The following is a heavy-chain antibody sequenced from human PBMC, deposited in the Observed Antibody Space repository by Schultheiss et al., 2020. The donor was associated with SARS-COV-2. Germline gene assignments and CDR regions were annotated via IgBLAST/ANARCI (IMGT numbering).Heavy chain of an antibody. CDR3: ARQYNMNDGSYYYYMDV. CDR1: GDSFTDHW. CDR2: IYPSDSDA. Sequence: GESLKISCKGSGDSFTDHWIGWVRQMPGKGLEWMGIIYPSDSDARYSPSFQGRVTISADKSVDTAYLQWSSLKASDTAIYYCARQYNMNDGSYYYYMDVWGRGTTVTVSS. D-gene: IGHD1-1*01. V-gene: IGHV5-51*01. J-gene: IGHJ6*03.